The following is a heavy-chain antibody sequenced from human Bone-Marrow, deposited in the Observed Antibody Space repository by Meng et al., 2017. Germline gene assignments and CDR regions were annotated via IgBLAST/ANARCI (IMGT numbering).Heavy chain of an antibody. D-gene: IGHD6-19*01. CDR1: GGSISSIDW. CDR3: ASWIYSCGWQ. V-gene: IGHV4/OR15-8*02. CDR2: IYHGGDT. J-gene: IGHJ4*02. Sequence: QGQLQESGQGLVKPSGTPSLPCVVSGGSISSIDWWSRVRQPPGKGLEWIGEIYHGGDTNYNPSLKSRVTIAIDKSKNQFSLKLSSVTAADTAVYYCASWIYSCGWQWGQGALVTVSS.